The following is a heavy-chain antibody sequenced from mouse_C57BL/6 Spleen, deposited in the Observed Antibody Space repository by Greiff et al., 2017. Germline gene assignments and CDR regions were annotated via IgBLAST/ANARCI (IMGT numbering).Heavy chain of an antibody. CDR2: IYPGSGST. Sequence: QVQLQQPGAELVKPGASVKMSCKASGYTFTSHWITWVKQRPGQGLEWIGDIYPGSGSTNYNEKFKSKATLTVDTSSSTAYMQLSSLTSEDSAVYYCARKGGYYVAWFAYWGQGTLVTVSA. V-gene: IGHV1-55*01. D-gene: IGHD2-3*01. J-gene: IGHJ3*01. CDR1: GYTFTSHW. CDR3: ARKGGYYVAWFAY.